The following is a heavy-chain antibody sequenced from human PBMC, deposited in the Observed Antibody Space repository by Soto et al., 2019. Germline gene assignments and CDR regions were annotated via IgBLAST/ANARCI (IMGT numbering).Heavy chain of an antibody. CDR2: SYYSGST. CDR3: ASSVVLLWFGESPPKFDY. D-gene: IGHD3-10*01. Sequence: QVQMQESGPGLVKPSETLSLTCNGSGGSISRYYWSWIRQHPGKVLEWIGYSYYSGSTKYNPSIKSRVTISVDTSKNQFSLKLSSVTAADTAVYYCASSVVLLWFGESPPKFDYWGQGTLVTVSS. J-gene: IGHJ4*02. V-gene: IGHV4-59*01. CDR1: GGSISRYY.